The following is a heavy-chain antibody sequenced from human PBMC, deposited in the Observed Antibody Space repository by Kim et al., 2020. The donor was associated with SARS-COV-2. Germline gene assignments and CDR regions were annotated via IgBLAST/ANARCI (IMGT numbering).Heavy chain of an antibody. Sequence: ASVKVSCKASGYTFTSYAMNWVRQAPGQGLEWMGWINTNTGNPTYAQGFTGRFVFSLDTSVSTAYLQISSLKAEDTAVYYCARTGYCSSTCCYHFDDWGQGTLVTVSS. V-gene: IGHV7-4-1*02. J-gene: IGHJ4*02. D-gene: IGHD2-2*03. CDR2: INTNTGNP. CDR3: ARTGYCSSTCCYHFDD. CDR1: GYTFTSYA.